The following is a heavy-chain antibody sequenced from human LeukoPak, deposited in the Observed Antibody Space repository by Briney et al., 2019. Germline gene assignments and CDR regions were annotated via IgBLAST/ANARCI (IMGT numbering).Heavy chain of an antibody. CDR2: INHSGST. D-gene: IGHD3-10*01. Sequence: SETLSLTCAVYGGSFSGYYWSWIRQPPGKGLEWIGEINHSGSTNYNPSLKSRVTISVDTSKNQLSLKLSSVTAADTAVYYCARNYYGSGLDYWGQGTLVTVSS. CDR1: GGSFSGYY. CDR3: ARNYYGSGLDY. J-gene: IGHJ4*02. V-gene: IGHV4-34*01.